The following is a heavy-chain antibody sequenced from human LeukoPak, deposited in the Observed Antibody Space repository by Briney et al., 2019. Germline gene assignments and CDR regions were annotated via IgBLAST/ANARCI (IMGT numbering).Heavy chain of an antibody. D-gene: IGHD6-13*01. Sequence: PSETLSLTCTVSGYSITSGYYWGWIRQPPGKGLEWIGSIYHSGSTFYNPSLKSRVTISVDPSKNQFSLKLSSVTAADTAVYYCARERPPGIAAAGKGAFDYWGQGTLVTVSS. V-gene: IGHV4-38-2*02. CDR2: IYHSGST. J-gene: IGHJ4*02. CDR1: GYSITSGYY. CDR3: ARERPPGIAAAGKGAFDY.